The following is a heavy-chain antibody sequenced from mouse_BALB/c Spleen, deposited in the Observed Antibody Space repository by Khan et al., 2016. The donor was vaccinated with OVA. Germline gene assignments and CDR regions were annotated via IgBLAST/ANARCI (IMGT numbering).Heavy chain of an antibody. J-gene: IGHJ4*01. V-gene: IGHV1S136*01. D-gene: IGHD1-1*01. CDR2: IYPYNDDT. CDR1: GYTFTDYV. CDR3: ARSDTDYDTVDS. Sequence: VQLKQSGPEVVQPGASVKMSCKTSGYTFTDYVMHWVKQKPGQGLEWIGYIYPYNDDTESTAKFRDKATLTLDKSSTTAYMELNSLTSADSAVYYCARSDTDYDTVDSWGQGTSVTVSA.